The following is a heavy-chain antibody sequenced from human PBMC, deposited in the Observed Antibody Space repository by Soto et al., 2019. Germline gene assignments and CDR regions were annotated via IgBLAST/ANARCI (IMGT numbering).Heavy chain of an antibody. CDR2: ISASGGAT. Sequence: EVQLLESGGGLVQPGGSLRLSCTASGFTFSTFAMDWVRQAPGKGLEWVSAISASGGATYYADSVKGRFTISRDNSKNTLFLQMYSLRAEDTAVYYCAKDPTLRLGELSFFDYWGQGTLVTVSS. CDR3: AKDPTLRLGELSFFDY. CDR1: GFTFSTFA. D-gene: IGHD3-16*02. J-gene: IGHJ4*02. V-gene: IGHV3-23*01.